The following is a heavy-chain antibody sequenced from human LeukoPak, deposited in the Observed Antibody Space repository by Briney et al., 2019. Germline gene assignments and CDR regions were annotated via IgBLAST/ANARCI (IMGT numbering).Heavy chain of an antibody. CDR1: GFTFSSYS. V-gene: IGHV3-48*01. CDR2: ISSSSSTI. CDR3: ASLTTVTSLDY. J-gene: IGHJ4*02. D-gene: IGHD4-17*01. Sequence: GGSLRLSCAASGFTFSSYSMNWVRQAPGKGLEWVSYISSSSSTIYYADSVKGRFTISRDNAKNTLYLQMNSLRAEDTAVYYCASLTTVTSLDYWGQGTLVTVSS.